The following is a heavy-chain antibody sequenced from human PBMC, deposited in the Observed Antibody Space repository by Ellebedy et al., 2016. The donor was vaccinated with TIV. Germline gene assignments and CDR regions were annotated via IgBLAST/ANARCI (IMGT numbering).Heavy chain of an antibody. J-gene: IGHJ6*02. CDR3: TTPGVGATQTNIYYYYGMDV. D-gene: IGHD1-26*01. CDR1: GFTFSNAW. V-gene: IGHV3-15*01. Sequence: GESLKISCAASGFTFSNAWMSWVRQAPGKGLEWVGRIKSKTDGGTTDYAAPVKGRFTISRDDSKNTLYLQMNSLKTEDTAVYYCTTPGVGATQTNIYYYYGMDVWGQGTTVTVSS. CDR2: IKSKTDGGTT.